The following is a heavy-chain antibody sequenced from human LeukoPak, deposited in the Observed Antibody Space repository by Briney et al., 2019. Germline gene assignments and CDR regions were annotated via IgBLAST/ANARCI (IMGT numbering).Heavy chain of an antibody. CDR3: TRVIFGSGSYPDF. CDR2: IWHDGSHK. J-gene: IGHJ4*02. D-gene: IGHD3-10*01. V-gene: IGHV3-33*01. Sequence: GGSLRLSCAASGFAFNTYAMHWVRQAPGQGLEWVALIWHDGSHKFYSNSVRGQFTISRDNSKNTVSLQMNNLRPEDTAVYYCTRVIFGSGSYPDFWGQGTLVTVSS. CDR1: GFAFNTYA.